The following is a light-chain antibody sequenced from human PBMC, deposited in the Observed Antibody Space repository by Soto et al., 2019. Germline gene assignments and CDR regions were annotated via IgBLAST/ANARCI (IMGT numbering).Light chain of an antibody. CDR2: EVS. Sequence: QSVLTQPASVSGSPGQSITISCTGTSSDVGVYKFVSWYQQHPGKAPKLIIYEVSNRPSGFSSRFSGSKSGNTASLTISGLQAEDEADYYCGSYTGSIYVFGTGTKVTVL. J-gene: IGLJ1*01. CDR1: SSDVGVYKF. CDR3: GSYTGSIYV. V-gene: IGLV2-14*01.